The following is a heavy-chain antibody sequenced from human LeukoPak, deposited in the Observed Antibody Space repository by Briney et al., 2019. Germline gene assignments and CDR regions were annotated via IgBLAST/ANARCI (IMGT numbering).Heavy chain of an antibody. CDR3: VKDYSTIAAAANPLFDY. Sequence: GGSLRLSCAASGFTFSSYAVTWVRQAPGKGLEWVSGITGSGDTTFYADSVKGRFTISRDNSKNTLYLQMHSLRAEDKAVYYCVKDYSTIAAAANPLFDYWGQGALVTVSS. D-gene: IGHD6-13*01. CDR1: GFTFSSYA. J-gene: IGHJ4*02. V-gene: IGHV3-23*01. CDR2: ITGSGDTT.